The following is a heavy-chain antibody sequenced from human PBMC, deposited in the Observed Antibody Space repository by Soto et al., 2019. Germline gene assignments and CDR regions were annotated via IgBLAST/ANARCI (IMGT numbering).Heavy chain of an antibody. Sequence: GASVKVSCKGSGGTFSSYAISWVRQAPGQGLEWMGGIIPIFGTANYAQKFQGRVTITADESTSTAYMELSSLRSEDTAVYYCASGWPSYGTGYYYGMDVWGQGTTVTVSS. J-gene: IGHJ6*02. D-gene: IGHD6-19*01. CDR1: GGTFSSYA. V-gene: IGHV1-69*13. CDR3: ASGWPSYGTGYYYGMDV. CDR2: IIPIFGTA.